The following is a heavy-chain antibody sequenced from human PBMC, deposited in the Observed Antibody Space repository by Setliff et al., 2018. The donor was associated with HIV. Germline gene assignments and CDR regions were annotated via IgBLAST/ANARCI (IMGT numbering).Heavy chain of an antibody. V-gene: IGHV5-51*01. J-gene: IGHJ6*03. CDR3: ARPRTVKAYNYYMDV. Sequence: GESMKVSCRGCGYSFTSYWIGWVRQMHGKGLEGMGIIYPGDSDTRYSPSFQGQVTISADKSISTAYLQWSSLKASDTAMYYCARPRTVKAYNYYMDVWGKGTTVTVS. CDR1: GYSFTSYW. CDR2: IYPGDSDT.